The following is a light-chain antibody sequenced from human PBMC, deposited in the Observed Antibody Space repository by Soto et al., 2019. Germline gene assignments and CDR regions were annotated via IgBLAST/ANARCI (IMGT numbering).Light chain of an antibody. CDR3: NSSTHSKTVM. CDR2: EVT. Sequence: QSALTQPASVSGSPGQSITISCSGTSSDVGAHDFVSWYQHHPDKALKFIIFEVTKRPSGVSSRFSGSKSGITASLSISGLQAEDEADYYCNSSTHSKTVMFGGGTKLTVL. J-gene: IGLJ3*02. CDR1: SSDVGAHDF. V-gene: IGLV2-14*01.